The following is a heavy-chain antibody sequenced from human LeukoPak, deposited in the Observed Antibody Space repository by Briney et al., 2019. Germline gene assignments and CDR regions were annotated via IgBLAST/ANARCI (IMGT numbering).Heavy chain of an antibody. CDR1: GFTFSSFG. J-gene: IGHJ4*02. V-gene: IGHV3-30*18. D-gene: IGHD6-13*01. CDR2: ISYDGSNK. Sequence: GGSLRLSCAASGFTFSSFGMNWVRQAPGKGLEWVAVISYDGSNKYYVDSVKGRFTISRDNSKNTLYLQMNSLRGEDTAVYYYAKRMGPSIAATDLDYWGQGTLVTVSS. CDR3: AKRMGPSIAATDLDY.